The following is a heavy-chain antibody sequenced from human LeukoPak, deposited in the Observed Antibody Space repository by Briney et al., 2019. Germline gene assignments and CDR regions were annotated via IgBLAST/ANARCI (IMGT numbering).Heavy chain of an antibody. D-gene: IGHD3-22*01. V-gene: IGHV4-39*01. J-gene: IGHJ4*02. CDR2: IYHSGSD. Sequence: SETLSLTCTVSGGSISSGTYYWAWIRQPPGKGLEWIGDIYHSGSDYSNPSLKSRVTISVDTSKNQFSPKLSSVTAADTAVYYCARRLELSGYDYTFDYWGQGTLVTVSS. CDR1: GGSISSGTYY. CDR3: ARRLELSGYDYTFDY.